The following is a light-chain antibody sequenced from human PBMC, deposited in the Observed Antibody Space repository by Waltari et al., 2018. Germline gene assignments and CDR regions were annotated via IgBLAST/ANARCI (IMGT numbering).Light chain of an antibody. Sequence: NFMLTQPRSVSESRGKTVTISCTRSSGNIASTYVQWYQQRPGSSPPTVIYEDYHRPSGVPDRFSASFDSSSNSASLTISGLKTEDEADYYCQSYDSNNYVIFGGGTKLTVL. CDR3: QSYDSNNYVI. J-gene: IGLJ2*01. V-gene: IGLV6-57*01. CDR2: EDY. CDR1: SGNIASTY.